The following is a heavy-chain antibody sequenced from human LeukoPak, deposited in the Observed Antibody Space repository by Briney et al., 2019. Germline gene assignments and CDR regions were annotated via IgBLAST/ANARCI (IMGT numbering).Heavy chain of an antibody. V-gene: IGHV1-8*02. CDR2: MNPNSGNT. D-gene: IGHD1-26*01. CDR3: ARGGSGIVDY. J-gene: IGHJ4*02. Sequence: ASVKVSWKASGGTFSSYGISWLRQAPGQGLEWMGWMNPNSGNTGYAQKFQGRVTMTRNTSISTAYMELSSLRSEDTAVYYCARGGSGIVDYWGQGTLVTVSS. CDR1: GGTFSSYG.